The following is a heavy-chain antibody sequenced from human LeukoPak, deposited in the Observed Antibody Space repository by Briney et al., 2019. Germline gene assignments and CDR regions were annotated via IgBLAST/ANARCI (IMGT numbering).Heavy chain of an antibody. J-gene: IGHJ2*01. D-gene: IGHD3-16*01. Sequence: GGSLRLSCAASGFTFSSYSMNWVRQAPGKGLEWVSYISSTGNTIFYADSVKGRFAISRDNAKNSLYLQMNNLRDEDTAVYYCARVSWRLYWYFDPWGRGTLVTVSS. CDR2: ISSTGNTI. CDR1: GFTFSSYS. CDR3: ARVSWRLYWYFDP. V-gene: IGHV3-48*02.